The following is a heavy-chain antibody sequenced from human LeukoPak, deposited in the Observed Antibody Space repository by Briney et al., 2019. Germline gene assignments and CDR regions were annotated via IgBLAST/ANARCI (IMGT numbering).Heavy chain of an antibody. CDR1: GYTFTSYA. V-gene: IGHV7-4-1*02. Sequence: ASVKVSCKASGYTFTSYAMNWVRQAPGQGLEWMGWINTNTGNPTYAQGFTGRFVFSLDTSVSTAYLQISSLKAEDTAVYYCASNYCSGSSCYPNWFDPWGQGTLVTVSS. CDR2: INTNTGNP. CDR3: ASNYCSGSSCYPNWFDP. J-gene: IGHJ5*02. D-gene: IGHD2-15*01.